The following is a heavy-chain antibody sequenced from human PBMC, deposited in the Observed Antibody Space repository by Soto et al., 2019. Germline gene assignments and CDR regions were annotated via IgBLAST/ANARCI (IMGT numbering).Heavy chain of an antibody. V-gene: IGHV2-5*02. CDR1: GFSLSTSGVG. J-gene: IGHJ5*02. CDR2: IYWDDDK. CDR3: AHSRERITICGVVYGFDP. D-gene: IGHD3-3*01. Sequence: QITLKESGPTLVKPTQTLTLTCTFSGFSLSTSGVGVGWIRQPPGKALEWLALIYWDDDKRYSPSLKSRLTCTKDTSKNQVVLTMTNMDPVDTATYYCAHSRERITICGVVYGFDPWGQGTLVTVSS.